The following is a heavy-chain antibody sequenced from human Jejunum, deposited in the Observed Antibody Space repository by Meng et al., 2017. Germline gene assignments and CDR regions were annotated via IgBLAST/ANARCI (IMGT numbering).Heavy chain of an antibody. CDR1: GFTFSSYS. D-gene: IGHD2-21*01. CDR2: ISSGSSYI. CDR3: ARDRCGGFSCPEI. V-gene: IGHV3-21*01. J-gene: IGHJ1*01. Sequence: GESLKISCAASGFTFSSYSMNWVRQAPGKGLEWVSSISSGSSYIYYAGSVKGRFTISRDNAKNSLYLQMNSLRVEDTAVYYCARDRCGGFSCPEIWGRGTLVTVSS.